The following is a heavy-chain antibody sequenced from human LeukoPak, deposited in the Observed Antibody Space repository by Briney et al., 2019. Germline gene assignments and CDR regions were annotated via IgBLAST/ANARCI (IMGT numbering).Heavy chain of an antibody. CDR1: GGSISSYH. Sequence: PSETLSLTCTVSGGSISSYHWSWIRQPPGKGLEWIGSIYYSGSTYYNPSLKSRVTISVDTSKNQFSLKLSSVTAADTAVYYCARRAFGELGTNWFDPWGQGTLVTVSS. V-gene: IGHV4-39*01. J-gene: IGHJ5*02. CDR2: IYYSGST. CDR3: ARRAFGELGTNWFDP. D-gene: IGHD3-10*01.